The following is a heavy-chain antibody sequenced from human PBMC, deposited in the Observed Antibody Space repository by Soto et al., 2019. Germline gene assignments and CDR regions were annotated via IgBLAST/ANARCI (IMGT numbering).Heavy chain of an antibody. J-gene: IGHJ3*02. V-gene: IGHV1-18*01. Sequence: GASVKVSCKASGYTFTSYGISWVRQAPGQGLEWMGWISAYNGNTNYAQKLQGRVTMTTDTSTSTAYMELRSLRSDDTAMYYCARDGGLLGTEGAFDIWGQGTMVTVSS. D-gene: IGHD2-15*01. CDR1: GYTFTSYG. CDR3: ARDGGLLGTEGAFDI. CDR2: ISAYNGNT.